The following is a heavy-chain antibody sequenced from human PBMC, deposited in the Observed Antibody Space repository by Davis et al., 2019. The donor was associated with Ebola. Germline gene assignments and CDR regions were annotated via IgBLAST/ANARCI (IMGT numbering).Heavy chain of an antibody. Sequence: LRLSCTVSGGSISSGGYYWSWVRQHPGKGLEWIGYIYNSGDTFNNPSLQSRVTISVDTSKNQFSLKLSSVTAADTAVYYCARDRSMVQGAEFVINTNWFDPWGQGTLVTVSS. CDR2: IYNSGDT. CDR1: GGSISSGGYY. J-gene: IGHJ5*02. V-gene: IGHV4-31*03. D-gene: IGHD3-10*01. CDR3: ARDRSMVQGAEFVINTNWFDP.